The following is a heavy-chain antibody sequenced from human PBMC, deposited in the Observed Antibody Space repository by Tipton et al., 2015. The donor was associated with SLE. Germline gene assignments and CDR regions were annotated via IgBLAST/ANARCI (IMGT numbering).Heavy chain of an antibody. Sequence: TLSLTCTVSGGSISSGSYYWSWIRQPAGKGLEWIGYIYTSGSTNYNPSLKSRVTISVDTSKNQFSLKLNSVTAADTAVYYCVRLWDSGYADNWFDPWGQGTLVTVSS. CDR2: IYTSGST. J-gene: IGHJ5*02. CDR3: VRLWDSGYADNWFDP. CDR1: GGSISSGSYY. V-gene: IGHV4-61*09. D-gene: IGHD5-12*01.